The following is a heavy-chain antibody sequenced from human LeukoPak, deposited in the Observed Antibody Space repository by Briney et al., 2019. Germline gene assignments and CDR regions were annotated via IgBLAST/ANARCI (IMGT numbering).Heavy chain of an antibody. CDR2: INSDGSST. Sequence: PGESLRLSCVVSGFTLGSYWMHWVRQAPGNGLVWVSRINSDGSSTDYADSVKGRFTISRDNANNTLYLQMNSLRAEDAGVYYCARGLTLLGYCSSTSCLLNYWGQGTLVTVSS. CDR3: ARGLTLLGYCSSTSCLLNY. D-gene: IGHD2-2*01. J-gene: IGHJ4*02. V-gene: IGHV3-74*01. CDR1: GFTLGSYW.